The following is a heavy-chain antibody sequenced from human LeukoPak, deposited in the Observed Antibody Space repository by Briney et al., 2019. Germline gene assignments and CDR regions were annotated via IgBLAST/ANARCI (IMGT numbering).Heavy chain of an antibody. CDR2: ISAYNGNT. CDR3: ASSGYCSGGSCYRGGDY. J-gene: IGHJ4*02. Sequence: ASVKVSCKASGYTFTSYGISWVRQAPGQGLEWMGWISAYNGNTNYAQKLQGRVTMTTDTSTSTAYMELRSLRSDDTAVYYCASSGYCSGGSCYRGGDYWGQGTLVTVSS. V-gene: IGHV1-18*01. CDR1: GYTFTSYG. D-gene: IGHD2-15*01.